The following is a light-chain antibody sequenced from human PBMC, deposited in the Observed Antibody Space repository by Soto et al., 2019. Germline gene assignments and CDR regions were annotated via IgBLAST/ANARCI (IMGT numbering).Light chain of an antibody. Sequence: DIQMTQSPSSLSASVGDRVTITCRASQGINNYLSWYQQKPGTAPKVLIYGASNLLSGVPSRFSGSGSGTDYTLTISNLQPEDFATYFCQQSYNMYTFGQGTKLEIK. CDR2: GAS. V-gene: IGKV1-39*01. CDR3: QQSYNMYT. J-gene: IGKJ2*01. CDR1: QGINNY.